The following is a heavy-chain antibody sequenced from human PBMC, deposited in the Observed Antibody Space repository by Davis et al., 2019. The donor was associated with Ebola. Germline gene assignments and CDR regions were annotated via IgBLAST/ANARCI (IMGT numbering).Heavy chain of an antibody. J-gene: IGHJ4*02. CDR3: ARGVEMASDY. D-gene: IGHD5-24*01. V-gene: IGHV3-48*02. CDR1: GFIFSDYS. CDR2: ISSSSSTK. Sequence: GESLKISCAASGFIFSDYSMNWVRQAPGKGLEWVSYISSSSSTKYYADSVKGRFTISRDNAKNSLYLQMNSLRDEDTAVYYCARGVEMASDYWGQGTLVTVSS.